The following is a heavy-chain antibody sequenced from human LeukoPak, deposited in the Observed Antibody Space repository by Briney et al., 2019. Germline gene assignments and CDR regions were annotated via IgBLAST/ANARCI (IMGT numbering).Heavy chain of an antibody. D-gene: IGHD6-13*01. CDR2: IIPILGIA. V-gene: IGHV1-69*04. J-gene: IGHJ6*02. CDR3: ARDPPVWIAAAGNYYYYGMDV. Sequence: ASVKVSCKAFGGTFSSYAISWVRQAPGQGLEWMGRIIPILGIANYAQKFQGRVTITADKSTSTAYMELSSLRSEDTAVYYCARDPPVWIAAAGNYYYYGMDVWGQGTTVTVSS. CDR1: GGTFSSYA.